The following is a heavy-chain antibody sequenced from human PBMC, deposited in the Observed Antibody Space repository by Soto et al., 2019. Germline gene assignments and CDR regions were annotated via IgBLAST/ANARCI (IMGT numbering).Heavy chain of an antibody. J-gene: IGHJ5*02. CDR3: ARGRLYDFWSASNWFDP. D-gene: IGHD3-3*01. V-gene: IGHV4-61*01. Sequence: SETLSLTCSFSGASVRSGYHFWNWIRQPPGRRLEWLGYMYYTGVTNYTHSLKSRVSMSVDTSKNQFSMKLSSVTAADTAVYYCARGRLYDFWSASNWFDPWGQGTLVTVSS. CDR1: GASVRSGYHF. CDR2: MYYTGVT.